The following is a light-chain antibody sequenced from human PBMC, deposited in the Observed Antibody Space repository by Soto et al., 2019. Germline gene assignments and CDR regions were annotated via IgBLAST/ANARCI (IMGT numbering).Light chain of an antibody. Sequence: DIQMTQSPSTLSASVGDRVTITCRASQSLSGWLAWYQQKPGKAPTLLIYEASSLESGVPSRFSGSASGTEFSLTTRSLQPEDFATYYCLQYNTLYTFGQGTKLDIK. V-gene: IGKV1-5*03. J-gene: IGKJ2*01. CDR2: EAS. CDR1: QSLSGW. CDR3: LQYNTLYT.